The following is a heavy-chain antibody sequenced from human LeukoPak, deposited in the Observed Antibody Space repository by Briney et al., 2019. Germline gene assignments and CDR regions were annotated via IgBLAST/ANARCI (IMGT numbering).Heavy chain of an antibody. Sequence: GGSLRLSCAASGFTFSSSAMSWVRQAPGKGLEWVSNISGSGSGGSTYYADSVKGRFTISRDNSKNTLYLQMNSLRAEDTAVYYCARVGGRDGYNGGIWYYYYYMDVWGKGTTVTVSS. D-gene: IGHD5-24*01. CDR3: ARVGGRDGYNGGIWYYYYYMDV. CDR1: GFTFSSSA. J-gene: IGHJ6*03. V-gene: IGHV3-23*01. CDR2: ISGSGSGGST.